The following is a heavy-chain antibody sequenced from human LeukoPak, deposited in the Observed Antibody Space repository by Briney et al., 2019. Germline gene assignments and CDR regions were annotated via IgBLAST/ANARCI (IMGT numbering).Heavy chain of an antibody. Sequence: PSETLSLTCTVSGGSISSSSYYWGWVRQAPGKGLEWVSSISSSSSYIYYADSVKGRFTISRDNAKNSLYLQMNSLRAEDTAVYYCARLQLGYNFDYWGQGTLVTVSS. CDR1: GGSISSSSYY. D-gene: IGHD1-1*01. J-gene: IGHJ4*02. CDR3: ARLQLGYNFDY. CDR2: ISSSSSYI. V-gene: IGHV3-21*01.